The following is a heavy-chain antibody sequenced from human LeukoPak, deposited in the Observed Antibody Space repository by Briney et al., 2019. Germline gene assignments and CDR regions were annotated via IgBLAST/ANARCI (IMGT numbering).Heavy chain of an antibody. V-gene: IGHV1-46*01. CDR3: ARTDCSSTSCYTNWFDP. Sequence: ASVKVSCKASGYTFTSYYMYWVRQAPGQGLEWMGIINPSGGSTSYAQKFQGRVTMTRDMSTSTVYMELSSLGSEDTAVYYCARTDCSSTSCYTNWFDPWGQGTLVTDSS. J-gene: IGHJ5*02. D-gene: IGHD2-2*02. CDR2: INPSGGST. CDR1: GYTFTSYY.